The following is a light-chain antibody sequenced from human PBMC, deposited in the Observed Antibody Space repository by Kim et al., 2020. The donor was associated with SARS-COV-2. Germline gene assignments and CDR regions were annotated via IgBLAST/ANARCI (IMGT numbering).Light chain of an antibody. CDR1: SGSMASNY. CDR2: EDN. V-gene: IGLV6-57*03. J-gene: IGLJ2*01. Sequence: NTLTISFPRSSGSMASNYVLCYQQRPGSAPTTVIYEDNQRPSGVPDRFSVSIDSSSNSASLTISGLKTGDEADFYRQAYDSSPRVVLGGGTQ. CDR3: QAYDSSPRVV.